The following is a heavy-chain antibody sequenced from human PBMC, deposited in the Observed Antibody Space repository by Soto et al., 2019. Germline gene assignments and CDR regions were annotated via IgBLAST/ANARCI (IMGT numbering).Heavy chain of an antibody. D-gene: IGHD3-22*01. J-gene: IGHJ1*01. CDR1: GGIFSSYA. Sequence: QEQLVQSGAEVKKPGSSVKVSCKDSGGIFSSYAISWVRQAPGQGLEWMGGIIPVFGTPFYAQKFQGRVTITADESTNTAYLELSSLRSEDTAMYYCAGVDSPSVWFNAFWGQESLVTVSS. CDR3: AGVDSPSVWFNAF. CDR2: IIPVFGTP. V-gene: IGHV1-69*01.